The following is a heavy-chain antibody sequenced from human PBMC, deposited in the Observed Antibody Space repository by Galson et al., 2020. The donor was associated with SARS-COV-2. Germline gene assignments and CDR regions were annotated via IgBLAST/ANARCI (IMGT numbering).Heavy chain of an antibody. Sequence: ASVKVSCKASGYTFTSYGISWVRQAPGQGLEWMGWISAYNGNTNYAQKLQGRVTITTDTSTCTAYMELRSLRSDDTAVYYCARVRVYYYDSSGYYYYYYGMDVWGQGTTVTVSS. V-gene: IGHV1-18*01. CDR3: ARVRVYYYDSSGYYYYYYGMDV. CDR2: ISAYNGNT. CDR1: GYTFTSYG. J-gene: IGHJ6*02. D-gene: IGHD3-22*01.